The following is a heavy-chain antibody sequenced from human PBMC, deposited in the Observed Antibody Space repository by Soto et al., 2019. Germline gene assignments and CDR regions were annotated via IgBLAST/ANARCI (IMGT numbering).Heavy chain of an antibody. CDR2: ISGSGGST. CDR3: ARGVIINNYYYYGMDV. J-gene: IGHJ6*02. CDR1: GFTFSSYA. Sequence: GGFLRLSCAASGFTFSSYAMSWVRQAPGKGLEWVSAISGSGGSTYYADSVKGRFTISRDNSKNTLYLQMNSLRAEDTAVYYCARGVIINNYYYYGMDVWGQGTTVTVSS. D-gene: IGHD3-10*01. V-gene: IGHV3-23*01.